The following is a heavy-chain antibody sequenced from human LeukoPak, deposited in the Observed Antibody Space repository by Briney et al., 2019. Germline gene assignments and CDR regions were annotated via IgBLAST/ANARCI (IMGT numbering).Heavy chain of an antibody. Sequence: SETLSLTCAVYGGSFSGYYWSWIRQPPGKGLEWIGEINHSGSTNYNPSLKSRVTISVDTSKDQFSLKLSSVTAADTAVYYCARDFGYGDYFFDDWGQGTLVTVSS. J-gene: IGHJ4*02. CDR3: ARDFGYGDYFFDD. V-gene: IGHV4-34*01. CDR1: GGSFSGYY. CDR2: INHSGST. D-gene: IGHD4-17*01.